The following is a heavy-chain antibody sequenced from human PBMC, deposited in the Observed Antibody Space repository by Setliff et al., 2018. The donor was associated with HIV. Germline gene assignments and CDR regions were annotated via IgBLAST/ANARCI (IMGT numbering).Heavy chain of an antibody. CDR3: ARYSGIAVND. J-gene: IGHJ4*02. CDR1: GGSFSGYY. Sequence: SETLSLTCAVYGGSFSGYYWSWIRQPPGKGLEWVGEINHSGSTNYNPSFKSLVTISVDTSKTQFSLRLSSVTAADTAVYYCARYSGIAVNDWGQGTLVTVSS. CDR2: INHSGST. V-gene: IGHV4-34*01. D-gene: IGHD6-19*01.